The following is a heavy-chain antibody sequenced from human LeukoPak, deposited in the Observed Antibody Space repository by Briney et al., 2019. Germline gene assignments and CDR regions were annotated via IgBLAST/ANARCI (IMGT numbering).Heavy chain of an antibody. CDR1: GYTFTGYY. D-gene: IGHD3-22*01. V-gene: IGHV1-2*02. CDR2: INPNSGGT. CDR3: ARGTYYYDSSGFDWFDP. Sequence: ASVKVSCKAPGYTFTGYYMHWVRQAPGQGLEWMGWINPNSGGTNYAQKFQGRVTMTRDTSISTAYMELSRLRSDDTAVYYCARGTYYYDSSGFDWFDPWDQGTLVTVSS. J-gene: IGHJ5*02.